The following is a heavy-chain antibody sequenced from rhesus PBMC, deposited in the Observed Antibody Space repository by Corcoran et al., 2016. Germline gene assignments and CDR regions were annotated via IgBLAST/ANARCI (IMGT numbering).Heavy chain of an antibody. CDR2: IYGNSGST. CDR1: GGSISDSYY. Sequence: QVQLQESGPGLVKPSETLSLTCAVSGGSISDSYYWNWIRQPPGQGLAWIGNIYGNSGSTYYNPSLKSLVTISKDTAKNQCFLKLSSVTAADTAVYYCASYCTGSGCYEYGLDSWGQGVVVTVSS. J-gene: IGHJ6*01. D-gene: IGHD2-21*01. V-gene: IGHV4S9*01. CDR3: ASYCTGSGCYEYGLDS.